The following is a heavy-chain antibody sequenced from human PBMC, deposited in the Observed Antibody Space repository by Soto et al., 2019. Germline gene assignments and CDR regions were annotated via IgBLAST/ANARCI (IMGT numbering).Heavy chain of an antibody. J-gene: IGHJ5*02. D-gene: IGHD2-15*01. CDR2: IYYSGST. CDR3: ARDMFSGYCSGGSCYPNWFDP. V-gene: IGHV4-31*03. CDR1: GGSISSGGYY. Sequence: QVQLQESGPGLVKPSQTLSLTCTVSGGSISSGGYYWSWIRQHPGKGLEWIGYIYYSGSTYYNPSLKSRVTISVDTSKNQFSLKLSSVTAADTAVYYCARDMFSGYCSGGSCYPNWFDPWGQGTLVTVSS.